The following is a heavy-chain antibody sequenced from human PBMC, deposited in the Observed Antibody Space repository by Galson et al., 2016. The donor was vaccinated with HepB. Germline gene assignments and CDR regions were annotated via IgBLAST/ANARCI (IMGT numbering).Heavy chain of an antibody. CDR3: ARLPDGFGWYFDP. J-gene: IGHJ5*02. V-gene: IGHV2-70*01. D-gene: IGHD3-10*01. Sequence: PALVKPTQTLTLTCTFSGFSLTTSGGCVSWSRQPPGKALEWLALIDWDDGKYYSPSLKTRLTISKDSSKNQVVLTMTNMDPVDTATYYCARLPDGFGWYFDPCDQGTLVTVSS. CDR1: GFSLTTSGGC. CDR2: IDWDDGK.